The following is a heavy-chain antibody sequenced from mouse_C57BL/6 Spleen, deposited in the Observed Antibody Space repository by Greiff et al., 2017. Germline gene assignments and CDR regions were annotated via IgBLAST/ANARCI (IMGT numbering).Heavy chain of an antibody. Sequence: QVQLQQPGAELVKPGASVKLSCKASGYTFTSYWMQWVKQRPGQGLEWIGEIDPSDSYTNYNQKFKGKATLTVDTSSSPAYMQLSSLTSEDSAVYYCARRRAQATDYWGQGTTLTVSS. CDR3: ARRRAQATDY. CDR2: IDPSDSYT. J-gene: IGHJ2*01. CDR1: GYTFTSYW. V-gene: IGHV1-50*01. D-gene: IGHD3-2*02.